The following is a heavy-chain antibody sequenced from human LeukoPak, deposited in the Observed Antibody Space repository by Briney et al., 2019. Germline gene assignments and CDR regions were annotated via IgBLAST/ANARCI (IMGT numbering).Heavy chain of an antibody. V-gene: IGHV3-21*01. CDR2: ITSSSAYI. D-gene: IGHD4-11*01. CDR1: GFTFSTHS. CDR3: VRAGVVDFTNYGSATFDY. Sequence: GGSLRLSCAASGFTFSTHSMNWVRQAPGKGLEWVTSITSSSAYIYYADSVRGRFTISRDNAENSLFLQMNSLRVEDTAVYYCVRAGVVDFTNYGSATFDYWGQGTLVTVSS. J-gene: IGHJ4*02.